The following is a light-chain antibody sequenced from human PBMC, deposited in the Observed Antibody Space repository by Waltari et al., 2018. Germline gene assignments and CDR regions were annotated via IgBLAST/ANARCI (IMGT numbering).Light chain of an antibody. Sequence: QSALTQPASVSASPGQSITTSCTGTSSDIGAYNYVSWYQQHSGKAPKLIIFGVSDRPSGVSNRFSASKSSNTASLTISGLQAEDEADYYCASFTNTNTWVFGGGTKVTVL. CDR2: GVS. J-gene: IGLJ3*02. CDR3: ASFTNTNTWV. CDR1: SSDIGAYNY. V-gene: IGLV2-14*03.